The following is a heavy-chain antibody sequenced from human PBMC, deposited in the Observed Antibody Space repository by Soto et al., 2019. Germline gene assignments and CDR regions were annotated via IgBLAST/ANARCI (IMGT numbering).Heavy chain of an antibody. D-gene: IGHD3-10*01. V-gene: IGHV1-69*01. Sequence: QVQLVQSGAEVKKPGSSVKVSCKASGGTFSSYAISWVRQAPGQGLEWMGGIIPIFGTANYAQKFQGRVTITADESTSTAYMELSSLRSEDTAVYYCASFRFCGSGSHKNHFDYWGQGTLVTVSS. CDR1: GGTFSSYA. CDR3: ASFRFCGSGSHKNHFDY. J-gene: IGHJ4*02. CDR2: IIPIFGTA.